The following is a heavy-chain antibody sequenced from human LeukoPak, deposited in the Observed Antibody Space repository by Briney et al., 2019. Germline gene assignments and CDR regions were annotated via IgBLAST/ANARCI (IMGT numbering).Heavy chain of an antibody. Sequence: ASVKVSCKASGYTFTGYYMHWVRQAPGQGLEWMGGIIPIFGTANYAQKFQGRVTITTDESTSTAYMELSSLRSEDTAVYYCARDPGIAAAGYSWFDPWGQGTLVTVSS. J-gene: IGHJ5*02. V-gene: IGHV1-69*05. D-gene: IGHD6-13*01. CDR2: IIPIFGTA. CDR3: ARDPGIAAAGYSWFDP. CDR1: GYTFTGYY.